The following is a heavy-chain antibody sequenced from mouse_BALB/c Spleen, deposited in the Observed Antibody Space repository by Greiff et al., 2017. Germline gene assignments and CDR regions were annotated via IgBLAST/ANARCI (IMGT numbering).Heavy chain of an antibody. CDR1: GFNIKDTY. V-gene: IGHV14-3*02. J-gene: IGHJ2*01. CDR3: ARNYRYGLDY. Sequence: EVQLQQSGAELVKPGASVKLSCTASGFNIKDTYMHWVKQRPEQGLEWIGRIDPANGNTKYDPKFQGKATITADTSSSTAYMQLSSPTSEDSAVYYCARNYRYGLDYWGQGTTLTVSS. CDR2: IDPANGNT. D-gene: IGHD2-14*01.